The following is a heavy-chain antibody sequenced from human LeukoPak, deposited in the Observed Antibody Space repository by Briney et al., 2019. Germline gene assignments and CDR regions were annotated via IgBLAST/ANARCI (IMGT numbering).Heavy chain of an antibody. CDR3: AGGYCSGGSCYWFDP. CDR1: GYSFTSYW. D-gene: IGHD2-15*01. Sequence: GESLKIPCKGSGYSFTSYWIGWVRQMPGKGLEWMGIIYPGDSDTRYSPSFQGQVTISADKSISTAYLQWSSLKASDTAMYYCAGGYCSGGSCYWFDPWGQGTLVTVSS. CDR2: IYPGDSDT. V-gene: IGHV5-51*03. J-gene: IGHJ5*02.